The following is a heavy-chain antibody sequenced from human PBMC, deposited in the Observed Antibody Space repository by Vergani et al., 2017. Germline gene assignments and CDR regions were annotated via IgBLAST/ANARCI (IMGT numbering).Heavy chain of an antibody. CDR2: INPNSGNT. Sequence: QVQLVQSGAEVKKPGASVKVSCKASGYTFTSYYMHWVRQAPGQGLEWVGWINPNSGNTGYARRFEGRVTITRDTAISTAYMELSGLYSDDTAVYYCTRGLPRTLTTETYYFDDWGQGTLVSVSP. V-gene: IGHV1-8*03. CDR3: TRGLPRTLTTETYYFDD. D-gene: IGHD1-14*01. CDR1: GYTFTSYY. J-gene: IGHJ4*02.